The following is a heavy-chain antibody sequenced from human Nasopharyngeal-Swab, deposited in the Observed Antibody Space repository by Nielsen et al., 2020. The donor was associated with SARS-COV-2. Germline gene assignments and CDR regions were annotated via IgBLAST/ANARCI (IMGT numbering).Heavy chain of an antibody. D-gene: IGHD3-22*01. Sequence: SETLSLTCAVYGGSFSGYYWSWIRQPPGKGLEWIGEINHSGTTSYNPSLKSRVTISSDTSKNQFSLKLSSVTAADTAVYYCARGHRSISMIVVVIATAHFYFDSWGREPWSPSTQ. CDR2: INHSGTT. CDR1: GGSFSGYY. J-gene: IGHJ4*02. CDR3: ARGHRSISMIVVVIATAHFYFDS. V-gene: IGHV4-34*01.